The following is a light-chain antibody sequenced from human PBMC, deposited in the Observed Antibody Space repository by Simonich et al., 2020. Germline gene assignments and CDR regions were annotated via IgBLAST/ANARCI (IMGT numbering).Light chain of an antibody. CDR3: MQGIHLPPWT. V-gene: IGKV2-29*02. CDR1: QSLLHSDGKTY. J-gene: IGKJ1*01. Sequence: DIVMTQTPLSLSVTPGQPASISCKSSQSLLHSDGKTYLYWYLQKPGQSPQLLIYEGSRRFSGVPDRFSGSGSGTDFTLKISRVEAEDVGVYYCMQGIHLPPWTFGQGTKVEIK. CDR2: EGS.